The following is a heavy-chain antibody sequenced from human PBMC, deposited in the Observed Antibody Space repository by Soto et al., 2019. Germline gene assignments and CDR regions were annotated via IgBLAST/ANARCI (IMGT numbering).Heavy chain of an antibody. CDR1: GFTFSSYA. CDR2: ISYDGSNK. V-gene: IGHV3-30-3*01. CDR3: ASAHTNPPAARPGGGVGAPLLGPPEMDV. D-gene: IGHD6-6*01. Sequence: GGSLRLSCAASGFTFSSYAMHWVRRAPGKGLEWVAVISYDGSNKYYADSVKGRFTISRDNSKNTLYLQMNSLRAEDTAVYYCASAHTNPPAARPGGGVGAPLLGPPEMDVWGQGTTVTVSS. J-gene: IGHJ6*02.